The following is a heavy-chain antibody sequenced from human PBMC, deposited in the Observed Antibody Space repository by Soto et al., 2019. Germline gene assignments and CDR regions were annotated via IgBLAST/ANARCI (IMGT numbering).Heavy chain of an antibody. CDR2: ISGSGGST. CDR1: GFTFSSYA. V-gene: IGHV3-23*01. CDR3: AKDSTSTIFGVVRN. D-gene: IGHD3-3*01. J-gene: IGHJ4*02. Sequence: GGSLRLSCAASGFTFSSYAMSWVRQAPGKGLEWVSAISGSGGSTYYADSVKGRFTISRDNSRNTLYLQMNSLRAEDTAVYYCAKDSTSTIFGVVRNWGQGTLVTVSS.